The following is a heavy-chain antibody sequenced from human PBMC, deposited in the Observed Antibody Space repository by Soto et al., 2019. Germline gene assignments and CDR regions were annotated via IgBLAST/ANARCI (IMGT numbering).Heavy chain of an antibody. CDR2: ISAYNTNR. V-gene: IGHV1-18*01. CDR3: AREYCAGGRCYGPDY. CDR1: GYRFTTFG. D-gene: IGHD2-15*01. Sequence: ASVKVSCKASGYRFTTFGISWVRQAPGQGLEWMGWISAYNTNRKYTQKFQDRVTMTTDTSTSTVYMELRSLRSDDTAVYYCAREYCAGGRCYGPDYWRQGTLVTVSS. J-gene: IGHJ4*02.